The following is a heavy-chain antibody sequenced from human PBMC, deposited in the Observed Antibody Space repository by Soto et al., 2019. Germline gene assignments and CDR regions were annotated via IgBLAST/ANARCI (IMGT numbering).Heavy chain of an antibody. Sequence: SETLSLTCTVSGGSISSYYWSWIRQPPGKGLEWIGYIYYSGSTNYNPSLKSRVTISVDTSKNQFSLKLSSVTAADTAVYYCARQAAAGGHYYYYMDVWGKGTTVTVSS. J-gene: IGHJ6*03. V-gene: IGHV4-59*08. CDR3: ARQAAAGGHYYYYMDV. CDR1: GGSISSYY. D-gene: IGHD6-13*01. CDR2: IYYSGST.